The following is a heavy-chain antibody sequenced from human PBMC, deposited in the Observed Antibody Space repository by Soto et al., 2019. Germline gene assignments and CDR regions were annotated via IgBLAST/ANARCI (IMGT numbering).Heavy chain of an antibody. Sequence: EVQLVESGGGLVKPGGSLRLSCAASGFSFSSYSMNWVRQAPGKGLEWVSSISSSASHINYEDSVKGRFTISRYNAKKSLYLQMNSLRDEDTAVYYWQRGYTGYCSGGTCYWFDPWGQGTLVTVSS. J-gene: IGHJ5*02. CDR1: GFSFSSYS. V-gene: IGHV3-21*01. CDR3: QRGYTGYCSGGTCYWFDP. CDR2: ISSSASHI. D-gene: IGHD2-15*01.